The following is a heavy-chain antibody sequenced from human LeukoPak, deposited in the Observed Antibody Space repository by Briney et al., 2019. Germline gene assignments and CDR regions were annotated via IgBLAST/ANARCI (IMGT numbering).Heavy chain of an antibody. CDR1: GFTFSSYW. CDR3: ARGPQWLEAIFDY. CDR2: INTDGSST. V-gene: IGHV3-74*01. D-gene: IGHD6-19*01. Sequence: GGSLRLSCAASGFTFSSYWMHWVRQAPGKGLVWVSRINTDGSSTSYADSVKGRFTISRDNAKNTLYLQMNSLRAEDTAVYYCARGPQWLEAIFDYWGQGTLVTVSS. J-gene: IGHJ4*02.